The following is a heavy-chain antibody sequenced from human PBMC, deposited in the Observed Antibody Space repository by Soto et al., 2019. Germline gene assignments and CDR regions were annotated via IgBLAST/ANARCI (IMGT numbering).Heavy chain of an antibody. D-gene: IGHD6-13*01. Sequence: EIQLVESGGDLVQPGGSLRLSCAASGFTFSSFWMRWVRQAPGKGLEWVASIKHDGREKYYLDSVKGRFTISRDNAKNSLYLQMNSLRAEDTALYSCARDSVTAASTDWGQGTLVTVSS. CDR1: GFTFSSFW. CDR3: ARDSVTAASTD. V-gene: IGHV3-7*01. CDR2: IKHDGREK. J-gene: IGHJ4*02.